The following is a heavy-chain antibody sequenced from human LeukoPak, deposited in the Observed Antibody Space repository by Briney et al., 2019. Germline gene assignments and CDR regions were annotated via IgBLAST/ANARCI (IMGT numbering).Heavy chain of an antibody. CDR2: IYYSGST. Sequence: PSETLSLTCTVSSASIRSSSYYWDWLRQPPGKGLEWIGSIYYSGSTYYNSSLKSRVTVSVDTSKNQFSLKMSSVTAADTATYYCARRESGDYEGMYWGQGTLVTVSS. J-gene: IGHJ4*02. D-gene: IGHD4-17*01. V-gene: IGHV4-39*07. CDR1: SASIRSSSYY. CDR3: ARRESGDYEGMY.